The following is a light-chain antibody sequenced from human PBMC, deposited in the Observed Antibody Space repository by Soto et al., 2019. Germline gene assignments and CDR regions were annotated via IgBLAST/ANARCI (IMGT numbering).Light chain of an antibody. CDR1: SIDVGGYNY. CDR2: NVS. Sequence: QSVLTQPASVSGSPGQSITISCTGTSIDVGGYNYVSWYQQQPGKAPKLMISNVSNRPSGVSNRFSASKSGNTASLTISGLQTEDEADYYCMSYTTSSTYVFGAGTKLTVL. CDR3: MSYTTSSTYV. V-gene: IGLV2-14*01. J-gene: IGLJ1*01.